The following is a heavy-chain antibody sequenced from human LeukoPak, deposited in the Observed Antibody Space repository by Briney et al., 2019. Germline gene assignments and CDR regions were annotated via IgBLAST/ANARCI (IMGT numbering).Heavy chain of an antibody. CDR2: ISPYDGDT. Sequence: ASVKVSCKASGYTFTSYGISWVRQAPGQGLEWMAWISPYDGDTNYAQNFEGRVTMTTETSTSTAYMELRSLRSDDTAIYYCARDYCTRGGDCYKEDLFDPWGQGTLVTVSS. CDR3: ARDYCTRGGDCYKEDLFDP. V-gene: IGHV1-18*01. CDR1: GYTFTSYG. J-gene: IGHJ5*02. D-gene: IGHD2-21*02.